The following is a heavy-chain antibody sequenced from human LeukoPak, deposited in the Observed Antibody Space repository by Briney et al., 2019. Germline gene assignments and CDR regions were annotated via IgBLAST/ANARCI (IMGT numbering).Heavy chain of an antibody. Sequence: GESLRLSCAASGFTFSSYSMNWVRQAPGKGLEWVSSISSSSSYIYYADSVKGRFTISRDNAKNSLYLQMNSLRGEDTAVYYCATSGSYRFDYWGQGTLVTVSS. CDR1: GFTFSSYS. CDR2: ISSSSSYI. D-gene: IGHD1-26*01. CDR3: ATSGSYRFDY. V-gene: IGHV3-21*01. J-gene: IGHJ4*02.